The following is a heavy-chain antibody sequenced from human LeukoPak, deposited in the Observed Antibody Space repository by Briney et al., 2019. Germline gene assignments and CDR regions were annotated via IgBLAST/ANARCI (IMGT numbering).Heavy chain of an antibody. Sequence: GGSLRLSCAASGLTFRNAWMSWVRQAPGRGLEWVGLIKSKTDGGTTDYAAPVKGRFNISRDDSKNTLYLQMNSLKTEDTAVYYCTTVTIKVYWGQGTLVTVSS. CDR3: TTVTIKVY. J-gene: IGHJ4*02. CDR2: IKSKTDGGTT. D-gene: IGHD1-1*01. CDR1: GLTFRNAW. V-gene: IGHV3-15*01.